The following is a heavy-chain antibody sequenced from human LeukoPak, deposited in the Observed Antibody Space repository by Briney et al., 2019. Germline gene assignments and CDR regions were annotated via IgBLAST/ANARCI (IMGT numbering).Heavy chain of an antibody. V-gene: IGHV1-18*01. Sequence: ASVKVSCKASGYTFNSYGFSWVRQAPGQGLEWKGLISAYNGNRNYAQKLQGRVTMTTDTSTSTAYMELRSLRSDDTAVYYYVRSDGSGYYPRTIDYWGQGTLVTVSS. CDR2: ISAYNGNR. CDR1: GYTFNSYG. J-gene: IGHJ4*02. CDR3: VRSDGSGYYPRTIDY. D-gene: IGHD3-22*01.